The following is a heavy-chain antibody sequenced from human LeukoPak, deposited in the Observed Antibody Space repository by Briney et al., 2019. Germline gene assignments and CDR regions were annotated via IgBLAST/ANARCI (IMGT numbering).Heavy chain of an antibody. CDR2: IYYSGST. CDR3: ARRSSWHTHIDY. J-gene: IGHJ4*02. D-gene: IGHD6-13*01. Sequence: PSETLSLTCTVSGGSISSYYWSWIRQPPGKGLEWIGYIYYSGSTNYNPSLKSRVTISVDTSKNQFSLKLSSVTAADTAVYYCARRSSWHTHIDYWGQGTLVTVSS. V-gene: IGHV4-59*08. CDR1: GGSISSYY.